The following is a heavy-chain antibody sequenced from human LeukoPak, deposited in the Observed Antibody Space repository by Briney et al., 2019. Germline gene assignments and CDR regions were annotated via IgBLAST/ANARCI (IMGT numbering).Heavy chain of an antibody. CDR1: GDSVSSNSAA. CDR2: TYYRSKWYN. D-gene: IGHD3-22*01. CDR3: ARGAPFDSSGFNYYYYYMDV. V-gene: IGHV6-1*01. J-gene: IGHJ6*03. Sequence: SQTLSLTCAISGDSVSSNSAAWNWIRQSPSRGLEWLGRTYYRSKWYNDYAVSVKSRITINPDTSKNQFSLQLNSVTPGDTAVYYCARGAPFDSSGFNYYYYYMDVWGKGTTVTVSS.